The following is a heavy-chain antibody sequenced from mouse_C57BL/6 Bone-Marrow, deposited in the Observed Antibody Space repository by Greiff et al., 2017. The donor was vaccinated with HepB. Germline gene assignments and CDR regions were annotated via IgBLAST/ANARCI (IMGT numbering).Heavy chain of an antibody. J-gene: IGHJ3*01. CDR2: ISDGGSYT. Sequence: EVKLVESGGGLVKPGGSLKLSCAASGFTFSSYAMSWVRQTPEKRLEWVATISDGGSYTYYPDNVKGRFTISRDNAKNNLYLQMSHLKSEDTAMYYCAREGFFVAWFAYWGQGTLVTVSA. V-gene: IGHV5-4*01. CDR3: AREGFFVAWFAY. CDR1: GFTFSSYA.